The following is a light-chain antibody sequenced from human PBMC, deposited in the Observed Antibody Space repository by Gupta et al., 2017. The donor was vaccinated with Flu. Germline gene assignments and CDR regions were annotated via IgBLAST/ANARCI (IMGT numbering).Light chain of an antibody. CDR2: GAS. Sequence: DIQMTQSPSSLSASIGDRVTITCRASQRISTYLNWYQQTAGKAPKLLISGASTLQRGVPSRLSGSGSGTDFTLTIGSLQAEDFAMYYCQQSYTASWTFGQGTKVEIK. CDR3: QQSYTASWT. CDR1: QRISTY. J-gene: IGKJ1*01. V-gene: IGKV1-39*01.